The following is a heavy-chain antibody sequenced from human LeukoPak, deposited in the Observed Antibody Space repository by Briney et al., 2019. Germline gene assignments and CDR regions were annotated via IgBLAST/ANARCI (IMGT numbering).Heavy chain of an antibody. V-gene: IGHV4-4*02. CDR2: IYRSGTT. CDR1: GGSISSTNW. CDR3: ARASYSSVWYDS. Sequence: SGTLSLTCAVSGGSISSTNWWSWVRQPPGKGLEWIGEIYRSGTTNYNPSLKSRLTISVDTSKTQFSLKLSSVTAADTAVYYCARASYSSVWYDSWGQGTLVTVSS. D-gene: IGHD6-19*01. J-gene: IGHJ5*01.